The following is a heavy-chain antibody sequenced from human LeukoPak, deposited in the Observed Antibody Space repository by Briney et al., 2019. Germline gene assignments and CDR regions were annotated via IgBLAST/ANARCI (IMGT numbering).Heavy chain of an antibody. J-gene: IGHJ4*02. Sequence: GGSLRLSCAASGFTFSSYGMHWVRQAPGKGLEWVAFIRYDGSNKYYADSVKGRFTISRDNSKHTLYLQMNSLRAEDTAVYYCANLMGYGGNSESFDYWGQGTLVTVSS. CDR3: ANLMGYGGNSESFDY. D-gene: IGHD4-23*01. CDR2: IRYDGSNK. CDR1: GFTFSSYG. V-gene: IGHV3-30*02.